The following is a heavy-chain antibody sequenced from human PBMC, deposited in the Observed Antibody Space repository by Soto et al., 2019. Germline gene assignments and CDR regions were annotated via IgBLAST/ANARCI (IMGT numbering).Heavy chain of an antibody. J-gene: IGHJ4*02. CDR1: GGSFSGYY. CDR3: ASSEYYYGSGSYYY. Sequence: SETLSLTCAVYGGSFSGYYWSWIRQPPGKGLEWIGEINHSGSTNYNPSLKSRVTISVDTSKNQFSLKLSSVTAADTAVYYCASSEYYYGSGSYYYWGQGTLVTVSS. D-gene: IGHD3-10*01. CDR2: INHSGST. V-gene: IGHV4-34*01.